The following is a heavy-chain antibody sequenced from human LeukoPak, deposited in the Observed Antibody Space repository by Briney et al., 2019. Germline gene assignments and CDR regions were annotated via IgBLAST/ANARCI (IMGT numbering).Heavy chain of an antibody. V-gene: IGHV1-46*01. CDR2: INPSGGST. CDR1: GYTFTSFY. J-gene: IGHJ4*02. D-gene: IGHD3-10*01. Sequence: ASVKVSCKASGYTFTSFYMHWVRQAPGQGLEWMGIINPSGGSTNYAQKFQGRVTMTRDTSTSTVYMELSSLRSEDTAVYYCARAGSGREEDYWGQGTLVTVSS. CDR3: ARAGSGREEDY.